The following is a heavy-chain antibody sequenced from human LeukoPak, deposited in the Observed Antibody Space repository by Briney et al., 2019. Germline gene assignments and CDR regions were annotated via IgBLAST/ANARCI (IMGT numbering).Heavy chain of an antibody. CDR1: GYTFTSYA. CDR2: INAGNGNT. D-gene: IGHD3-9*01. V-gene: IGHV1-3*01. J-gene: IGHJ4*02. CDR3: ARGYFGGKFDY. Sequence: ASVKVSCKASGYTFTSYAMHWVRQAPGQRLEWMGWINAGNGNTKYSQKFQGRVTITRDTSASSAYMELSSLRSEDTAVYYCARGYFGGKFDYWGQGTLVTVSS.